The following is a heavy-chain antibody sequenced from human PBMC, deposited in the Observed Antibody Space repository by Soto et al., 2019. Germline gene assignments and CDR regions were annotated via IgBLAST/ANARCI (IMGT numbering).Heavy chain of an antibody. CDR2: ISGSGGTT. CDR1: GFTFSTYA. Sequence: EVQLLESGGGLVQPGGSLRLSCAASGFTFSTYAVNWVRQAPGKGLEWVSAISGSGGTTYYADSVKGRFTISRDNSKRPLYLQLDSRRAEDTAVYYCAKSSPISAAGPHWYFDLWGRGTLVTVSS. D-gene: IGHD6-13*01. J-gene: IGHJ2*01. CDR3: AKSSPISAAGPHWYFDL. V-gene: IGHV3-23*01.